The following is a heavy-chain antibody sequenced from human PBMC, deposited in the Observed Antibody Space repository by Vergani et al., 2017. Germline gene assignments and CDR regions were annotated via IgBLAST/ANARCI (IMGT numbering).Heavy chain of an antibody. CDR1: GFTFDDYA. CDR3: AXGWGYSNPYYMDV. V-gene: IGHV3-9*01. CDR2: INWSSDSL. J-gene: IGHJ6*03. D-gene: IGHD4-11*01. Sequence: EVQLVESGGGLVRPGRSLGLSCVASGFTFDDYAMHWVRQAPGKGLEWVSGINWSSDSLGYGDSVKGRFTISRDNAKNSLFLQLNSLRAEDTALYFCAXGWGYSNPYYMDVWGKGIMVTVSS.